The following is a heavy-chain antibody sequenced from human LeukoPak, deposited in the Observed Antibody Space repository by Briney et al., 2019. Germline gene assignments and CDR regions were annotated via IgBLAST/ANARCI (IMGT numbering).Heavy chain of an antibody. CDR3: AKEDYGAGGPDY. CDR2: ISYDGTNK. D-gene: IGHD4-17*01. V-gene: IGHV3-30*18. CDR1: GFSFSHYG. J-gene: IGHJ4*02. Sequence: PGGSLRLSCVASGFSFSHYGMHWVRQAPGKGLEWVAAISYDGTNKNYADSVKGRFAISRDNSKNTLTLQMNSLGAADTAVYYCAKEDYGAGGPDYWGQGTLVTVSS.